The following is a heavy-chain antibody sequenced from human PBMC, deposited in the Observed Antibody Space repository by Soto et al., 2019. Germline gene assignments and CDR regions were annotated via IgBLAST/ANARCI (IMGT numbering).Heavy chain of an antibody. CDR2: INAGNGNT. J-gene: IGHJ5*02. V-gene: IGHV1-3*01. D-gene: IGHD5-12*01. CDR1: GYTFTSYA. Sequence: QVQLVQSGAEVKKPGASVKVSCKASGYTFTSYAMHWVRQAPGQRLEWMGWINAGNGNTKYSQKFQGRVTITRDTSASTAYMELSSLRSEDTAVYYCARDKDGYKSGWFDPWGQGTPVTVST. CDR3: ARDKDGYKSGWFDP.